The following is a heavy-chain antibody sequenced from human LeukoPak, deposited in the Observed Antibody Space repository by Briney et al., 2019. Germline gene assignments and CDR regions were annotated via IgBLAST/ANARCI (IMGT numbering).Heavy chain of an antibody. J-gene: IGHJ6*02. CDR2: IIPIFGTA. D-gene: IGHD3-22*01. CDR1: GGTFSTYG. Sequence: SVKVSCKASGGTFSTYGITWVRQAPGQGLEWMGRIIPIFGTANYGQKFQGRVTITADTSTSTAHMELSSLRSEDTAVYYCARTNYYDSSGYQGAGTYYYGMDVWGQGTTVTVSS. CDR3: ARTNYYDSSGYQGAGTYYYGMDV. V-gene: IGHV1-69*06.